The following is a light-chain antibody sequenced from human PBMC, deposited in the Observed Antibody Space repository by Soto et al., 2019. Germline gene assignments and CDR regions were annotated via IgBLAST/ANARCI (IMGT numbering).Light chain of an antibody. CDR1: QTINRW. Sequence: DIQMTQSPSTLSASVGDRVTITCRASQTINRWLAWYQQKPGEVPKLLIYKASTLKSGVPSRFSSSGSGTEFTLTISSLQPDDFATYYCQHYNSYSEAFGQGTKVDIK. CDR2: KAS. V-gene: IGKV1-5*03. CDR3: QHYNSYSEA. J-gene: IGKJ1*01.